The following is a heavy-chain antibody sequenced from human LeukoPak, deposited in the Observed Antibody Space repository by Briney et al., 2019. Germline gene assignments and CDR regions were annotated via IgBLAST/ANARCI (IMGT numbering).Heavy chain of an antibody. CDR3: ATSPYSSSGLDFDY. CDR2: FDPEDGET. V-gene: IGHV1-24*01. J-gene: IGHJ4*02. Sequence: ASVKVSCKVSGYTLTELSMHWVRQAPGKGLEWMGGFDPEDGETIYAQKFPGRVTMTEDTSTDTAYMELSSLRSEDTAVYYCATSPYSSSGLDFDYWGQGTLVTVSS. D-gene: IGHD6-13*01. CDR1: GYTLTELS.